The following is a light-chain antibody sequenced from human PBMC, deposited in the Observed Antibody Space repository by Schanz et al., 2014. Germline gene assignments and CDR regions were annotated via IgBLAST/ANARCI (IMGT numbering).Light chain of an antibody. CDR2: EVS. CDR3: SSYTSSSTWV. J-gene: IGLJ3*02. V-gene: IGLV2-14*02. CDR1: SSDVGSYNL. Sequence: QSALTQPASVSGSPGQSITISCTGTSSDVGSYNLVSWYQQHPGKVPKLMIYEVSKRPSGVPDRFSGSKSGTSASLAITGLQAEDEADYYCSSYTSSSTWVFGGGTKLTVL.